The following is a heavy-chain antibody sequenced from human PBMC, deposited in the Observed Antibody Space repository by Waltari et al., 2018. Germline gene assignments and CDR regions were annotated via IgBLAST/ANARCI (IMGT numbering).Heavy chain of an antibody. CDR3: ASTIVATTFDY. CDR2: IYHSGSP. J-gene: IGHJ4*02. D-gene: IGHD5-12*01. Sequence: QVQLQESGPGLVKPSETLSLTCAVSGYSISSGYYWGWIRQPPGTGLEWIGSIYHSGSPYYNPSLKSRVTRSVDTSKNQFSLKLSSVTAADTAVYYCASTIVATTFDYWGQGTLVTVSS. CDR1: GYSISSGYY. V-gene: IGHV4-38-2*01.